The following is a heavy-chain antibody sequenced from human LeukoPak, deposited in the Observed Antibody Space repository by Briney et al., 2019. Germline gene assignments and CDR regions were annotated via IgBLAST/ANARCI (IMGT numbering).Heavy chain of an antibody. V-gene: IGHV1-8*01. D-gene: IGHD3-10*01. Sequence: GASVKVSCKASGYTFTSYDIIWVRQATGQGLEWMGWMNLNSGYTGSAQKFQGRVTMTSDTSISTAYMELRSLRSDDTAVYYCARDCTAVTMVRGVISRWFDPWGQGTLVTVSS. CDR2: MNLNSGYT. CDR3: ARDCTAVTMVRGVISRWFDP. CDR1: GYTFTSYD. J-gene: IGHJ5*02.